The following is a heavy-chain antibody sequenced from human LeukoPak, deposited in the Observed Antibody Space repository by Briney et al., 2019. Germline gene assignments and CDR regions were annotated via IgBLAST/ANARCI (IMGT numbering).Heavy chain of an antibody. Sequence: PSETLSLTCTVSGGSISSGSYYWSWIRQPAGKGLEWIGRIYTSGSTNYNPSLKSRVTISVDTSKNQFSLKLSSVTVADTAVYYCARGRYYGSGSSMYYYDYCGQGTLVTVSS. CDR1: GGSISSGSYY. CDR3: ARGRYYGSGSSMYYYDY. V-gene: IGHV4-61*02. J-gene: IGHJ4*02. D-gene: IGHD3-10*01. CDR2: IYTSGST.